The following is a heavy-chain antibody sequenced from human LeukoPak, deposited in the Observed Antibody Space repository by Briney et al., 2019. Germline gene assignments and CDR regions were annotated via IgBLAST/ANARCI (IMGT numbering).Heavy chain of an antibody. CDR1: GFTFSSYG. Sequence: GGSLRLSCAASGFTFSSYGMHWVRQAPGKRLEWVAVIWYDGSNKYYADSVKGRFTISRDNSKNTLYLQMNSLRAEDTAVYYCARVAPEYYYDSSGILDAFDIWGQGTMVTVSS. CDR3: ARVAPEYYYDSSGILDAFDI. J-gene: IGHJ3*02. D-gene: IGHD3-22*01. V-gene: IGHV3-33*01. CDR2: IWYDGSNK.